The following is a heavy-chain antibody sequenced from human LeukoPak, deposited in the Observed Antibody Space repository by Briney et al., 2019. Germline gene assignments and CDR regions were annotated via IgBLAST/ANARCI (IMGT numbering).Heavy chain of an antibody. D-gene: IGHD3-10*01. Sequence: SETLSLTCAVYGGSFRGYYWTWIRQPPGKGLEWIGEINHSGSTNYNPSLKSRVTISVDTSKNQFSLKLSSVTAADTAVYYCAGLWFGELYAFDYWGQGTLVTVSS. J-gene: IGHJ4*02. V-gene: IGHV4-34*01. CDR2: INHSGST. CDR1: GGSFRGYY. CDR3: AGLWFGELYAFDY.